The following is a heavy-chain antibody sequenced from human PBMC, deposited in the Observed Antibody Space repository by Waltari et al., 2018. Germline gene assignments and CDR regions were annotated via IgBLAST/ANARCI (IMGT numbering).Heavy chain of an antibody. CDR1: GDSLTSSSL. J-gene: IGHJ4*02. Sequence: QLQLQESSPGLVKPSGTLSLTCAVSGDSLTSSSLWNWVRQSPGKGLEWIGQVHGSGRTNYNPSFASRVTVSLDTSNSQFSLKLTSATAADTAVYYCARDRGRGLYLDSWGPGTLVTVSP. CDR2: VHGSGRT. V-gene: IGHV4-4*02. D-gene: IGHD2-15*01. CDR3: ARDRGRGLYLDS.